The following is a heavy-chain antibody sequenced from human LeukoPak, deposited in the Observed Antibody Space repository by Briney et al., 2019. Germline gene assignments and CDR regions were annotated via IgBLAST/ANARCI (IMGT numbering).Heavy chain of an antibody. D-gene: IGHD3-22*01. V-gene: IGHV3-23*01. J-gene: IGHJ4*02. CDR1: GFTFSSYA. CDR3: ARYYYDSILFDY. CDR2: ISGSGTNT. Sequence: PGESLRLSCAASGFTFSSYAMSWVRQAPGKGLEWVSAISGSGTNTYYADSVKGRFTISRDNAKNSLYLQMNSLRAEDTAVYYCARYYYDSILFDYWGQGTLVTVSS.